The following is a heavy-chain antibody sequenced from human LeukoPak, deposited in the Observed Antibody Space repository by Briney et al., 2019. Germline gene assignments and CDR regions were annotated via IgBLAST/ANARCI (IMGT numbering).Heavy chain of an antibody. CDR2: IYYSGST. CDR1: GVSISSYY. V-gene: IGHV4-59*01. D-gene: IGHD6-13*01. CDR3: ARALQPGVYAFDI. Sequence: SETLSLTCTVSGVSISSYYWTWIRQPPGRELDGLGYIYYSGSTNYNPSLKSRVTISVDTSKNQFSLKLSSVTAADTAVYYCARALQPGVYAFDIWGQGTMVTVSS. J-gene: IGHJ3*02.